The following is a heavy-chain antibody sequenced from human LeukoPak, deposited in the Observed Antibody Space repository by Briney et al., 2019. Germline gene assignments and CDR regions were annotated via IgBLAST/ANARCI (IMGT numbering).Heavy chain of an antibody. CDR3: ASVRDPYSSSWYFFDY. Sequence: PSETLSLTCTVSGGSISSYYWSWIRQPPGKELEWIGYIYYSGSTNYNPSLKSRVTISVDTSKNQFSLKLSSVTAADTAVYYCASVRDPYSSSWYFFDYWGQGTLSPSPQ. CDR1: GGSISSYY. V-gene: IGHV4-59*01. J-gene: IGHJ4*02. CDR2: IYYSGST. D-gene: IGHD6-13*01.